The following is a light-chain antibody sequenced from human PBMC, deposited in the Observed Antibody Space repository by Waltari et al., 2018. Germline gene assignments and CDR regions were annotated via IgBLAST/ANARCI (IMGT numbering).Light chain of an antibody. CDR1: QTISRY. V-gene: IGKV1-39*01. CDR2: STS. J-gene: IGKJ2*01. CDR3: QQSYSAPYT. Sequence: DVKMTQSPSSLSASVGDRVIITCRASQTISRYLNWYQQKPGTSPKLLIYSTSSLQSGGPSRFSGSGSGTDFTLTISPLQVEDFATYYCQQSYSAPYTFGRGTNLEI.